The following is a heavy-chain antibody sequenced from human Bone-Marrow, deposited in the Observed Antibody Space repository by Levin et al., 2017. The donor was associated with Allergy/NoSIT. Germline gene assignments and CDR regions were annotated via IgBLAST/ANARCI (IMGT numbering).Heavy chain of an antibody. CDR2: IYYSGDT. CDR3: ARHLVHEDYIWGSYRGDHDYFDY. J-gene: IGHJ4*02. D-gene: IGHD3-16*02. V-gene: IGHV4-39*01. CDR1: NGSISSSIYY. Sequence: SETLSLTCTVSNGSISSSIYYWGWIRQPPGKGLEYVGSIYYSGDTFYNPSLRSRVTISVDTSKNQFSLKLSSVTAADTPVYYGARHLVHEDYIWGSYRGDHDYFDYWGQGAPVTVSS.